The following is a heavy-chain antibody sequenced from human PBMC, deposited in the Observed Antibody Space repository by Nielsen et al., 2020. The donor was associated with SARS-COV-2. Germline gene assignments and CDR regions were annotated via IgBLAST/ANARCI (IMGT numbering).Heavy chain of an antibody. V-gene: IGHV3-49*04. J-gene: IGHJ6*03. Sequence: GGSLRLSCAASGFTFSSYAMSWVRQAPGKGLEWVGFIRSKAYGGTTEYAASVKGRFTISRDDSKSIAYLQMNSLKTEDTAVYYCTTDVVPYYYYYMDVWGKGTTVT. CDR2: IRSKAYGGTT. CDR3: TTDVVPYYYYYMDV. CDR1: GFTFSSYA. D-gene: IGHD2-21*01.